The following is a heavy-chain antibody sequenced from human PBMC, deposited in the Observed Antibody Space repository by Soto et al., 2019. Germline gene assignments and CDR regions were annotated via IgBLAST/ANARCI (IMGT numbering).Heavy chain of an antibody. D-gene: IGHD1-26*01. J-gene: IGHJ4*02. CDR3: ATPSLSTGGYSSFDS. V-gene: IGHV3-23*01. Sequence: EVQLLESGGGLVQPGGSLRLSCAAAGFTFGSYAMSWVRQAPGKGLEWVSLVTYSGANTYYAGSVTGRFTISRDNSRNPLDLQMSSLGVEDTAVYYCATPSLSTGGYSSFDSWGRGTLVTVSS. CDR2: VTYSGANT. CDR1: GFTFGSYA.